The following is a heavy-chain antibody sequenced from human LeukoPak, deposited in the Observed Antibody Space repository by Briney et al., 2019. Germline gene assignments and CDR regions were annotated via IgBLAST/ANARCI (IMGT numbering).Heavy chain of an antibody. Sequence: PSETLSLTCTVSDGSISSYYWSWIRQPPGKGLEWIGYIYYSGSTNYNPSLKSRVTISVDTSKNQFSLKLSSVTAADTAVYYCARDDHRYYYYGMDVWGQGTTVTVSS. CDR1: DGSISSYY. CDR2: IYYSGST. D-gene: IGHD1-14*01. CDR3: ARDDHRYYYYGMDV. J-gene: IGHJ6*02. V-gene: IGHV4-59*01.